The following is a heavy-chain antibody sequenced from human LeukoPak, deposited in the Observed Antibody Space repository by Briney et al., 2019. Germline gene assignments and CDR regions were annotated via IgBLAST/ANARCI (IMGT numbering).Heavy chain of an antibody. CDR1: GGSFSGYY. CDR3: ARGSSSGFDY. V-gene: IGHV4-34*01. Sequence: SETLSLTCAVCGGSFSGYYWSWIRQPPGKGLEWIGEINHSGSTNYNPSLKSRVTISVDTSKNQFSLKLSSVTAADTAVYYCARGSSSGFDYWGQGTLVTVSS. D-gene: IGHD3-22*01. CDR2: INHSGST. J-gene: IGHJ4*02.